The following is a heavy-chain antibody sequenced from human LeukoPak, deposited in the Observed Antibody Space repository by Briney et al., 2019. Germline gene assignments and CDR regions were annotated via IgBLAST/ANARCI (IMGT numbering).Heavy chain of an antibody. J-gene: IGHJ6*03. CDR2: ITSYSRYR. CDR1: GFSLRTYN. V-gene: IGHV3-21*01. CDR3: ARDPYSGSYGAYYYYYMDV. Sequence: GWSLTLSREASGFSLRTYNMNWVRQAPAKGLEWISSITSYSRYRYYADSVKGRFTISRDNAKNSLYLQMNSLRAEDAALYFCARDPYSGSYGAYYYYYMDVWGKGTTVTISS. D-gene: IGHD1-26*01.